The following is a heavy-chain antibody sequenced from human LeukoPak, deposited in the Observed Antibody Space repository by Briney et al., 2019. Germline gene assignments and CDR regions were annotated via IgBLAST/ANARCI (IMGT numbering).Heavy chain of an antibody. CDR2: TRYDGSNK. CDR1: GFTFSSYG. Sequence: PGGSLRLSCAASGFTFSSYGMHWVRQAPGKGLEWVAFTRYDGSNKYYADSVKGRFTISRDNSKNTLYLQMNSLRAEDTAVYYCAKDRLGIEYGDYGDYYYMDVWGKGTTVTVSS. V-gene: IGHV3-30*02. J-gene: IGHJ6*03. CDR3: AKDRLGIEYGDYGDYYYMDV. D-gene: IGHD4-17*01.